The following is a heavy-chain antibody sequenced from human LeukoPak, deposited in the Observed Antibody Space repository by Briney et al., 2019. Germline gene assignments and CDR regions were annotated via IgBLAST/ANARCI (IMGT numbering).Heavy chain of an antibody. J-gene: IGHJ6*02. Sequence: SETLSLTCTVSGGSISSYYWSWIRQPPGKGLEWIGYIYYSGSTNYNPSLKSRVTISVYTSKNQFSLKLSSVTAADTAVYYCARVGAEIYYYYGMDVWGQGTTVTVSS. D-gene: IGHD4/OR15-4a*01. CDR3: ARVGAEIYYYYGMDV. CDR1: GGSISSYY. V-gene: IGHV4-59*01. CDR2: IYYSGST.